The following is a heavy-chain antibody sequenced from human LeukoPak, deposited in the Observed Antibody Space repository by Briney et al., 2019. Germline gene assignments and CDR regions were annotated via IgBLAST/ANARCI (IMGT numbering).Heavy chain of an antibody. D-gene: IGHD2-2*01. CDR1: GYTFTGYF. V-gene: IGHV1-2*02. Sequence: VASLKVSCKASGYTFTGYFMHWVRQAPGQGLEWMGWINPNSGGTNYAQKFQGRVTMTRDTSISTAYMELSRLRSDDTAVYYCATSGEQGYCSSTNCPPYYYMVVWGKGTTVTVSS. J-gene: IGHJ6*03. CDR2: INPNSGGT. CDR3: ATSGEQGYCSSTNCPPYYYMVV.